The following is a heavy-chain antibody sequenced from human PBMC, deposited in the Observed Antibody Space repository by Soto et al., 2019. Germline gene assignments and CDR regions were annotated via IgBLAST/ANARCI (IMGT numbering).Heavy chain of an antibody. D-gene: IGHD2-8*01. CDR1: GFTFSSYW. CDR3: ARVPTGKYGVWNY. Sequence: GGSLRLSCAASGFTFSSYWMHWVRQAPGKGLVWVSRINPGGSITAYADFVKGRFTISRDNAKNTLYLQMNSLRGDDTAVYYCARVPTGKYGVWNYWGQGTLVTVSS. V-gene: IGHV3-74*01. J-gene: IGHJ4*02. CDR2: INPGGSIT.